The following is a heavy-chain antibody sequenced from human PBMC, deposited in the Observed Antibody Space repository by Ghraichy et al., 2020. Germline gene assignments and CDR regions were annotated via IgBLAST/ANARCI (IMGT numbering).Heavy chain of an antibody. J-gene: IGHJ6*02. CDR1: GFTFSSYA. D-gene: IGHD3-22*01. V-gene: IGHV3-23*01. CDR2: ISGSGGST. Sequence: GGSLRLSCAASGFTFSSYAMSWVRQAPGKGLEWVSAISGSGGSTYYADSVKGRFTISRDNSKNTLYLQMNSLRAEDTAVYYCAKELYDSSGYYPVLYYYYGMDVWGQGTTVTVSS. CDR3: AKELYDSSGYYPVLYYYYGMDV.